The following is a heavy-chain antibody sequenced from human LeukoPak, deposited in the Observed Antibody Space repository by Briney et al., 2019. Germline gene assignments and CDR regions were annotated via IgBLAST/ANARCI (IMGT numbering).Heavy chain of an antibody. V-gene: IGHV1-18*01. CDR2: ISSYNGNT. Sequence: ASVKVSCKASGYTFTSYGISWVRQAPGQGLEWMGWISSYNGNTNYAQKLQDRVTMTTEPSTSTAYMELRSLRSDDTAVYYCASGTTTMIRGVYYYYYGMDVWGQGTTVTVSS. CDR3: ASGTTTMIRGVYYYYYGMDV. J-gene: IGHJ6*02. D-gene: IGHD3-10*01. CDR1: GYTFTSYG.